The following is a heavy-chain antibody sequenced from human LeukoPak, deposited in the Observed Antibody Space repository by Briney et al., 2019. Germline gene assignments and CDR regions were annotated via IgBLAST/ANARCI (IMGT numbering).Heavy chain of an antibody. CDR2: IWYDGSNK. D-gene: IGHD2/OR15-2a*01. Sequence: GGSLRLSCAASGFTFSSYGMHWVRQAPGKGLEWVAVIWYDGSNKYYADSVKGRFTISRDNSKNTLYLQMNSLGAGDTAVYYCASNMNGFDPWGQGTLVTVSS. CDR1: GFTFSSYG. V-gene: IGHV3-33*01. J-gene: IGHJ5*02. CDR3: ASNMNGFDP.